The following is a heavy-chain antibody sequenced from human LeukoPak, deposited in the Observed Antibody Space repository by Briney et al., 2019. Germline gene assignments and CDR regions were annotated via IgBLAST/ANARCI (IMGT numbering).Heavy chain of an antibody. D-gene: IGHD4-17*01. J-gene: IGHJ4*02. CDR2: TNPNSGGT. CDR1: GYTFTGYY. CDR3: AAMTTVTTPYFDY. Sequence: GASVKVSCKASGYTFTGYYMHWVRQAPGQGLEWMGWTNPNSGGTNYAQKFQGRVTMTRDTSISTAYMELSRLRSDDTAVYYCAAMTTVTTPYFDYWGQGTLVTVSS. V-gene: IGHV1-2*02.